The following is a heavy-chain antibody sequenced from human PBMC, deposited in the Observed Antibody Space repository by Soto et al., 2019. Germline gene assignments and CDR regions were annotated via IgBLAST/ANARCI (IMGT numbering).Heavy chain of an antibody. Sequence: PSETLSLTCTVSGGSITSGGYYWNWIRQPPGKGLEWIGYIFYTGTTRYNSALQSRVSISVDSTRNHFSLKLTSVTAADTAVYYGATDATPCGVALQTEFYHWGPGTLVTVSS. D-gene: IGHD2-21*01. V-gene: IGHV4-31*03. CDR2: IFYTGTT. CDR3: ATDATPCGVALQTEFYH. CDR1: GGSITSGGYY. J-gene: IGHJ5*02.